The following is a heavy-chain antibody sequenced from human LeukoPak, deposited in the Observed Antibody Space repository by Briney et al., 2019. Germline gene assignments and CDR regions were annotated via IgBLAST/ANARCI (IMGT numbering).Heavy chain of an antibody. D-gene: IGHD6-13*01. J-gene: IGHJ6*03. Sequence: SETLSLTCTVSGGSISSYYWSWIRQPPGKGLEGIGPIYTSGNTNYNPSLKSRVTMSLDTSKNQFSLKLHSVTAADTAVYYCARSAVAGTVGYYYYYMDVWDKGTTVTVSS. CDR3: ARSAVAGTVGYYYYYMDV. V-gene: IGHV4-4*07. CDR2: IYTSGNT. CDR1: GGSISSYY.